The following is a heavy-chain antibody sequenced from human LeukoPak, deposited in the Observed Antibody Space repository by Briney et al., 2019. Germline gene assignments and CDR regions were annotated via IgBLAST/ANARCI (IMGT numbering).Heavy chain of an antibody. V-gene: IGHV3-21*01. CDR3: AREDWGYYFDY. J-gene: IGHJ4*02. Sequence: GGSLRLSCAASGFTFSSYSMNWVRQAPGKGLEWVSSISSSSSYTYYADSVKGRFTISRDNAKNSLYLQMNSLRAEDTAVYYCAREDWGYYFDYWGQGTLVTVSS. D-gene: IGHD7-27*01. CDR1: GFTFSSYS. CDR2: ISSSSSYT.